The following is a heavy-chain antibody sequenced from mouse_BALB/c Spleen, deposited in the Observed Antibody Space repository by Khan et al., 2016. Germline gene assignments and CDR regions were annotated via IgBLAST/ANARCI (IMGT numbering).Heavy chain of an antibody. Sequence: QVQLKQSGAELAKPGASVKMSCKASGYTFTRYWMNWLKQRPGQGLEWLGYINPNSDYTENNKKFTDKATLTADKSSNKAYMQLNSLTSEDSATYYCATGGYSWFDYWGQGTLVTVSA. CDR1: GYTFTRYW. J-gene: IGHJ3*01. V-gene: IGHV1-7*01. D-gene: IGHD2-3*01. CDR3: ATGGYSWFDY. CDR2: INPNSDYT.